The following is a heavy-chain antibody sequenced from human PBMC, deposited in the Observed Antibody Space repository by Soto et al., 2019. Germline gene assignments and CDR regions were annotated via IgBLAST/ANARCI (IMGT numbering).Heavy chain of an antibody. V-gene: IGHV3-30*18. J-gene: IGHJ6*02. Sequence: QVQLVESGGGVVQPGRSLRLSCVASGFTFSSYGMHWVRQAPGKGLEWVAVISYDGSNKYYADSVKGRFTISRDNSKNTLYLQMNSLRAEDTAVYYCAKDWTWFGEFIEQDYYYGMDVWGQGTTVTVSS. CDR3: AKDWTWFGEFIEQDYYYGMDV. D-gene: IGHD3-10*01. CDR2: ISYDGSNK. CDR1: GFTFSSYG.